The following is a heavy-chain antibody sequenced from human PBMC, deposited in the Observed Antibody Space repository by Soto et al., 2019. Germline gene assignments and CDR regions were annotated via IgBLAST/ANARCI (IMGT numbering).Heavy chain of an antibody. Sequence: QVQLVQSGAEVEKPGASVKVSCKASGYTFASYFMHWVRQAPGQGLEWMGIINPSGGSTSYAQKFQGRVTMTRDTSTSTVYMELSSLRSEDTAVYYCARQYCSGGSCYTLDYWGQGTLVTVSS. V-gene: IGHV1-46*01. CDR3: ARQYCSGGSCYTLDY. CDR1: GYTFASYF. CDR2: INPSGGST. J-gene: IGHJ4*02. D-gene: IGHD2-15*01.